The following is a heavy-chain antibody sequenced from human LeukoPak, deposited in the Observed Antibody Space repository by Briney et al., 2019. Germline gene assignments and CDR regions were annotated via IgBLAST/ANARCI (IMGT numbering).Heavy chain of an antibody. CDR2: IKEDGSEK. CDR1: GFTFSNYW. D-gene: IGHD2-21*01. V-gene: IGHV3-7*05. CDR3: ARASKPWAYVN. J-gene: IGHJ4*02. Sequence: HPGGSLRLSCPACGFTFSNYWMIWFRQAQGKGLEWVGNIKEDGSEKRYADSVRGRFTISRDNAQTSIYLQMNSLRAEDTAVYYCARASKPWAYVNWGQGTLVTVSS.